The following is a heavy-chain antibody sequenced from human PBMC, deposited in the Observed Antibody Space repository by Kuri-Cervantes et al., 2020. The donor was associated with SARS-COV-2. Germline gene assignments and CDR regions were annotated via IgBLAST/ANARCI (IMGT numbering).Heavy chain of an antibody. Sequence: GESLKISCAASGFTFSGHWIHWVRQAPGKGLVWVSRINPDGSYTNNADSVKGRFTLSRDNAKNMLFLQMNSLRAEDTAVYYCARVRSDTIFGRKYYYYYYGMDVWGQGTTVTVSS. CDR3: ARVRSDTIFGRKYYYYYYGMDV. V-gene: IGHV3-74*01. D-gene: IGHD3-3*01. CDR2: INPDGSYT. CDR1: GFTFSGHW. J-gene: IGHJ6*02.